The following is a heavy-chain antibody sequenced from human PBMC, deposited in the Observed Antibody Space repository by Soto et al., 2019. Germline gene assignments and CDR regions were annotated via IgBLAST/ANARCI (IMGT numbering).Heavy chain of an antibody. CDR2: TSGSGGST. CDR1: GFTFTNYA. CDR3: AKGVSQPKEYYFDD. Sequence: EVQLLESGGGLVQPGGSLRLSCAASGFTFTNYAMGWIRQAPGKGLEWVSGTSGSGGSTYCADSVKGRFTISRDNSKSTLYLQMNSLRAEDTAVYYCAKGVSQPKEYYFDDWGQGTLVTVSS. D-gene: IGHD2-2*01. J-gene: IGHJ4*02. V-gene: IGHV3-23*01.